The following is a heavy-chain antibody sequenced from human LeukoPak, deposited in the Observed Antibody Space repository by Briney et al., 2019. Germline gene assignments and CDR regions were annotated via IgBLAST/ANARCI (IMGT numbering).Heavy chain of an antibody. CDR2: MFYSGST. CDR1: GGSISSSDYY. V-gene: IGHV4-39*07. CDR3: ARVLSCSFTSCYFPFDS. Sequence: SETLSLTCTVSGGSISSSDYYWGWIRQPAGKGLEWIGNMFYSGSTYYNPSLRSRLTISIDTSKNQISLKLSSVTDADTAVYYCARVLSCSFTSCYFPFDSWGQGTLVTVSS. D-gene: IGHD2-2*01. J-gene: IGHJ4*02.